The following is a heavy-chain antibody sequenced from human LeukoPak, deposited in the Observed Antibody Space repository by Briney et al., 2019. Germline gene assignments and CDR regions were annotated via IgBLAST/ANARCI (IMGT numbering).Heavy chain of an antibody. CDR2: ISGSGDTM. CDR3: ARGAVAGTPPVDY. D-gene: IGHD6-19*01. J-gene: IGHJ4*02. Sequence: PGGSLRLSCAASGLAFSDYWMSWVRQAPGKGLEWLSYISGSGDTMYYADSVRGRFTISRDNAKNSLYLQMNSLRTEDSALYSCARGAVAGTPPVDYWGPGTLVTVSS. CDR1: GLAFSDYW. V-gene: IGHV3-11*04.